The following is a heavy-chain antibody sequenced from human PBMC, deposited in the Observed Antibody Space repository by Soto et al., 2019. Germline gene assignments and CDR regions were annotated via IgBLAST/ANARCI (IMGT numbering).Heavy chain of an antibody. J-gene: IGHJ6*02. CDR1: GLY. CDR2: INNSGGT. CDR3: ARDRQYYHFWGGYLQEGTYVMDV. D-gene: IGHD3-3*02. Sequence: GLYGGCIRKKKREGLAWIGEINNSGGTNYNSALKSRVTISVDTSKDQFSLILYSVTAADTAVYYCARDRQYYHFWGGYLQEGTYVMDVRGQGTTVTVSS. V-gene: IGHV4-34*01.